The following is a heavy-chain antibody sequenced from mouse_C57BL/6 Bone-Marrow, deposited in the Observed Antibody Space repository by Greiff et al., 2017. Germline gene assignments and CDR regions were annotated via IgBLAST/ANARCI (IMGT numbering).Heavy chain of an antibody. CDR1: GFSLTSYG. D-gene: IGHD1-1*01. Sequence: VQLQQSGPGLVQPSQSLSITCTVSGFSLTSYGVHWVRQSPGKGLEWLGVIWSGGSTDYNAAFISRLSISQDTSKSQVFFKMNSLQADDTAIYYCASPYYYGSSYVYWYFDVWGTGTTVTVSS. V-gene: IGHV2-2*01. J-gene: IGHJ1*03. CDR3: ASPYYYGSSYVYWYFDV. CDR2: IWSGGST.